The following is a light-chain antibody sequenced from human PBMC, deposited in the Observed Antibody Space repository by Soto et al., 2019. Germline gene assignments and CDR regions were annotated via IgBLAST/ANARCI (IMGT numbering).Light chain of an antibody. Sequence: DIQLTQYPSFLSASLGDRVTITCQASQGISSYLAWYQQKPGRAPKLLIYAASTLQSGVPSRFSGSGSGTEFTLTISSLQPEDFATYYCQQLNSYPLTFGGGTKVDIK. CDR2: AAS. CDR3: QQLNSYPLT. V-gene: IGKV1-9*01. CDR1: QGISSY. J-gene: IGKJ4*01.